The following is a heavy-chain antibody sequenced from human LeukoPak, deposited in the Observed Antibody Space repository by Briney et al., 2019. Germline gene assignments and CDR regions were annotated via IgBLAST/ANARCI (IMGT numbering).Heavy chain of an antibody. Sequence: SETLSLTCTVSGGSISGSYWNWVRQPAEEGLEWIGRIYTSGSTNYNPSLKSRVTMSVDTSKNQFSLKLSSVTAADTAVYYCARDALYCSSSSCYRYWYFDLWGRGTLVTVSS. CDR2: IYTSGST. D-gene: IGHD2-2*01. CDR3: ARDALYCSSSSCYRYWYFDL. J-gene: IGHJ2*01. V-gene: IGHV4-4*07. CDR1: GGSISGSY.